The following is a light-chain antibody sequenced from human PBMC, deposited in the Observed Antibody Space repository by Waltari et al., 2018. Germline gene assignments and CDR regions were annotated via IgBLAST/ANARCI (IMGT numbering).Light chain of an antibody. J-gene: IGKJ2*01. V-gene: IGKV1-39*01. Sequence: DIQMTQSPSSLSASVGDRVTITCRPSQSISTYLNWYQQKPGKAPKLLIYAASSLQSGVPSSFSGSGSGTDFTLTISSLQPEDFATYYCQQSYSTPYTFGQGTKLEIK. CDR1: QSISTY. CDR2: AAS. CDR3: QQSYSTPYT.